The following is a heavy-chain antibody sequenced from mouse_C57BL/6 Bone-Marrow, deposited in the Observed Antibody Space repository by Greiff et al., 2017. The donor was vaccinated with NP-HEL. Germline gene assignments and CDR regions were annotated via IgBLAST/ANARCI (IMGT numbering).Heavy chain of an antibody. CDR3: ERGGNYSYYFDY. D-gene: IGHD2-1*01. V-gene: IGHV1-47*01. CDR1: GYTFTTYP. Sequence: QVQLQQSGAELVKPGASVKMSCKASGYTFTTYPIEWVKQNHGKSLEWIGNFHPYNDDTEYNEKFKNKATLTVEKSSSTVYLELSRLTSDDSSVDYYERGGNYSYYFDYWGQGTTLTVSS. J-gene: IGHJ2*01. CDR2: FHPYNDDT.